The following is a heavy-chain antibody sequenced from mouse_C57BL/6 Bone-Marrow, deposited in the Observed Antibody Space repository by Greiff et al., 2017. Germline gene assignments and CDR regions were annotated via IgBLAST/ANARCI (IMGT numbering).Heavy chain of an antibody. CDR3: TRGSAMDY. J-gene: IGHJ4*01. CDR1: GFTFSNYW. Sequence: EVMLVESGGGLVQPGGSMKLSCVASGFTFSNYWMNWVRQSPEKGLEWVAQIRLKSDNYATHYAESVKGRFTISRDDSKSSVYLQMNNLRAEDTGIYYCTRGSAMDYWGQGTSVTVSS. CDR2: IRLKSDNYAT. V-gene: IGHV6-3*01.